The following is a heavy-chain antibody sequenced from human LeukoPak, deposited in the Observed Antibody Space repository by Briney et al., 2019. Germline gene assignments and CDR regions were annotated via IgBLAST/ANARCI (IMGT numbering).Heavy chain of an antibody. CDR2: INSDGSST. CDR3: AREVSSSAGMNY. Sequence: GGSLRPSCAASGFTFSSYWMHWVRQAPGKGLVWVSRINSDGSSTNYADSVKGRFTISRDNAKNTLYLQMNSLRAEDTAVYYCAREVSSSAGMNYWGQGTPVTVSS. CDR1: GFTFSSYW. D-gene: IGHD6-6*01. V-gene: IGHV3-74*01. J-gene: IGHJ4*02.